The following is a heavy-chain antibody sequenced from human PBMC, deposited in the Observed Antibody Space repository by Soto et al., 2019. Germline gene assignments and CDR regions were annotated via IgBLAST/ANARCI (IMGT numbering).Heavy chain of an antibody. V-gene: IGHV3-74*01. J-gene: IGHJ3*02. CDR1: GFTFSNYW. Sequence: HPVGSLRLSCATSGFTFSNYWIHWVRQAPGKGLVWVSRINIDGSSTTYVDSVKGRFTISRDNAKNTVYLQMNSLRAEDTAVYYCAKGSGWYALDAFDIWGQGTMVTVSS. CDR2: INIDGSST. D-gene: IGHD6-13*01. CDR3: AKGSGWYALDAFDI.